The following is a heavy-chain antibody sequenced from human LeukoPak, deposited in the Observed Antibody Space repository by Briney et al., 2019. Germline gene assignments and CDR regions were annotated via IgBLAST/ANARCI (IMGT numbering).Heavy chain of an antibody. CDR1: GFTFSSYS. V-gene: IGHV3-21*01. Sequence: GVSLRLSCAASGFTFSSYSMNWVRQAPGKGLEWVSSISSSSSYIYYADSVKGRFTISRDNAKNSLYLQMNSLRAEDTAVYYCARESSVYFDYWGQGTLVTVSS. CDR2: ISSSSSYI. D-gene: IGHD3-10*01. J-gene: IGHJ4*02. CDR3: ARESSVYFDY.